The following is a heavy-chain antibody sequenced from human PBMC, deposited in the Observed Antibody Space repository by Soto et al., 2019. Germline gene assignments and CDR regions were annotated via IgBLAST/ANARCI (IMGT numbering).Heavy chain of an antibody. CDR3: ARRYCSSATCPRNYYGMDV. D-gene: IGHD2-2*01. CDR1: GYSFTNYW. J-gene: IGHJ6*02. CDR2: IDPIDSHT. V-gene: IGHV5-10-1*01. Sequence: GESLKISCKGSGYSFTNYWISWVRQMPGQGLEWMGRIDPIDSHTTYSPSFQGHVTISTDKSINTAYLQWSSLKASDTAMYYCARRYCSSATCPRNYYGMDVWGQGTTVTVSS.